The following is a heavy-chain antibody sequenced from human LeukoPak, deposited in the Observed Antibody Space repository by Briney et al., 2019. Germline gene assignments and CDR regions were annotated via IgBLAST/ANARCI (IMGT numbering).Heavy chain of an antibody. J-gene: IGHJ3*02. CDR1: GGSISSGDYY. V-gene: IGHV4-30-4*08. CDR3: ARGDTAGAFDI. D-gene: IGHD5-18*01. Sequence: SETLSLTCTVSGGSISSGDYYWSWIRQPPGKGLEWIGYIYYSGSTYYNPSLKSRVTISVDTSKIQFSLKLSSVTAADTAVYYCARGDTAGAFDIWGQGTMVTVSS. CDR2: IYYSGST.